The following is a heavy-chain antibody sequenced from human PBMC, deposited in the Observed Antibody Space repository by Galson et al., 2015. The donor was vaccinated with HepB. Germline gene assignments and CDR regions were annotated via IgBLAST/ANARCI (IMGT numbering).Heavy chain of an antibody. V-gene: IGHV3-30*18. Sequence: SLRLSCAASGFTFSSYGMHWVRQAPGKGLEWVAVISYDGSNKYYADSVKGRFTISRDNSENTLYLQMNSLRAEDTAVYYCAKLGGYNWNHNFDYWGQGTLVTVSS. CDR2: ISYDGSNK. CDR3: AKLGGYNWNHNFDY. D-gene: IGHD1-14*01. CDR1: GFTFSSYG. J-gene: IGHJ4*02.